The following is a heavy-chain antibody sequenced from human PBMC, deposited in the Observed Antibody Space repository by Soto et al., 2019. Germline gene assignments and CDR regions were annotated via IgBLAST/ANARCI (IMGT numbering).Heavy chain of an antibody. J-gene: IGHJ4*01. CDR2: ITIRTGNG. CDR1: GFTISECS. D-gene: IGHD3-10*02. CDR3: VRDRDLYRDMFHADL. Sequence: PGGSLRRSCEASGFTISECSMNWFRQAPGKGLEWLAYITIRTGNGLYADSVRGRFTISADNAENSVILQMNSLRDEDSAVYFCVRDRDLYRDMFHADLWGQGTLVTASS. V-gene: IGHV3-48*02.